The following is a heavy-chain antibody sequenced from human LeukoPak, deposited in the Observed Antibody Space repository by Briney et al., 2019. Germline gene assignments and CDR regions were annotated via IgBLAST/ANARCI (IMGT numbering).Heavy chain of an antibody. J-gene: IGHJ5*02. CDR1: GGTFSSYA. Sequence: SVKVSCKASGGTFSSYAISWVRQAPRQGLEWMGGIIPIFGTANYAQKFQGRVTITTDESTSTAYMELSSLRSEDTAVYYCARDPYYDSSGYYYGGNWFDPWGQGTLVTVSS. CDR3: ARDPYYDSSGYYYGGNWFDP. V-gene: IGHV1-69*05. CDR2: IIPIFGTA. D-gene: IGHD3-22*01.